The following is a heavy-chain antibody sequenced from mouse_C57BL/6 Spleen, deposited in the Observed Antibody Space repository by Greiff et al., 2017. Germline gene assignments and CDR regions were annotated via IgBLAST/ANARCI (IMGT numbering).Heavy chain of an antibody. J-gene: IGHJ3*01. CDR1: GFTFSSYG. V-gene: IGHV5-6*02. CDR3: ARRSNWAWFAY. Sequence: DVKLVESGGDLVKPGGSLKLSCAASGFTFSSYGMSWVRQTPDKRLEWVATISSGGSYTYYPDSVKGRFTISRDNAKNTLYLQMSSLKSEDTAMYYCARRSNWAWFAYWGQGTLVTVSA. CDR2: ISSGGSYT. D-gene: IGHD4-1*01.